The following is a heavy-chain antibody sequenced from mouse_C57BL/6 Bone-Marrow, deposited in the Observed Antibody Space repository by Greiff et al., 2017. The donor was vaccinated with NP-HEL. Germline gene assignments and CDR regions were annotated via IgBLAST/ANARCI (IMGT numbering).Heavy chain of an antibody. CDR1: GYSITSGYY. CDR3: ARDWNYGTYWYFDV. J-gene: IGHJ1*03. V-gene: IGHV3-6*01. Sequence: DVQLQESGPGLVQPSQSLSLTCSVTGYSITSGYYWNWIRQFPGNKLEWMGYISYDGSNNYNPSLKHRISITRDTSKNQFFLKLNSVTTEDTATYYCARDWNYGTYWYFDVWGTGTTVTVSS. CDR2: ISYDGSN. D-gene: IGHD1-1*01.